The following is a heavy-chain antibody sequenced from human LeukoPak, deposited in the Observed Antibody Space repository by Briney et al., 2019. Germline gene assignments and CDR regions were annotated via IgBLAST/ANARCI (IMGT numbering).Heavy chain of an antibody. CDR2: IKPDGGEK. Sequence: GGSLRLSCAVSGYTFSNYGMSWVRQAPGKGLEWVANIKPDGGEKHYVDSVKGRFTISRDNAKSSLYLQMNSLRAEDTAMYYRARGGGAFWGQGTLVTVSS. CDR1: GYTFSNYG. J-gene: IGHJ4*02. CDR3: ARGGGAF. V-gene: IGHV3-7*01. D-gene: IGHD1-26*01.